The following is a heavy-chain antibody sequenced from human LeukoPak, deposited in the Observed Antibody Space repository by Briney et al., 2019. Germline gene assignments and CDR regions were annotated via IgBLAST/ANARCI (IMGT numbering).Heavy chain of an antibody. J-gene: IGHJ6*03. CDR1: GGSISSYY. CDR2: IYTSGST. V-gene: IGHV4-4*07. D-gene: IGHD6-19*01. Sequence: SETLSLTCTVSGGSISSYYWSWIRQPAGKGLEWIGRIYTSGSTNYNPSLKSRVTMSVDTSKNQFSLKLSSVTAADTAVYYCARAYGSAWAGAYYYYMDVWGKGTTVIVSS. CDR3: ARAYGSAWAGAYYYYMDV.